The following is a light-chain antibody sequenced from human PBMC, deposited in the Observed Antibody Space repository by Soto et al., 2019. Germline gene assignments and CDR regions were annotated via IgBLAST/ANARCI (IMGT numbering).Light chain of an antibody. J-gene: IGKJ5*01. CDR1: QTVSKNY. V-gene: IGKV3-20*01. Sequence: EIVLTQSPVTLSLSPGEGATLSCRASQTVSKNYLAWYQQKAGQAPRLVIYAASTRATGIPDRFSGSGSGTDFTLTISRLEPEDFAVFYCQQYAVSPITFGQGTRLGSK. CDR2: AAS. CDR3: QQYAVSPIT.